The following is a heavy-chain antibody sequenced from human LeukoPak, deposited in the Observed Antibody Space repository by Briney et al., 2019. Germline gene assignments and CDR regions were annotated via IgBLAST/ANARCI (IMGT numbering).Heavy chain of an antibody. CDR3: ASSYGCALDI. Sequence: PGGSLRLSCAASGFNYRSYWMTWVRQAPGTGLEWVENINQGGSEIYFWDSVKGRFTISRENVKNSLYLEMNSLRVEDTAVYYLASSYGCALDIWGQGTMVSVS. D-gene: IGHD3-16*01. CDR1: GFNYRSYW. V-gene: IGHV3-7*01. CDR2: INQGGSEI. J-gene: IGHJ3*02.